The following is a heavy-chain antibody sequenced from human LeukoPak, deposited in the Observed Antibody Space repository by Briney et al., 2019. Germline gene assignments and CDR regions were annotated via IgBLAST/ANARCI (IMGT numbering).Heavy chain of an antibody. D-gene: IGHD3-16*01. CDR3: ARLGHGYFDY. V-gene: IGHV3-23*01. CDR1: GFTFSSYA. J-gene: IGHJ4*02. Sequence: GGSLRLSCAASGFTFSSYAMNWVRQAPGKGLEWVSIITGSGDSTYYADSVKGRFTISRDNSKNTLYLQMNSLRAGDTAVYYCARLGHGYFDYWGQGTLVTVSS. CDR2: ITGSGDST.